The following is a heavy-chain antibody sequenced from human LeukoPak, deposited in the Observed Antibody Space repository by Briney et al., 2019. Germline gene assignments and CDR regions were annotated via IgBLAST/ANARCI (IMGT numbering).Heavy chain of an antibody. V-gene: IGHV1-8*01. Sequence: ASVKVSCKASGYTFTSYDINWVRQATGQGLEWRGWMNPNSGNTGYAQKFQGRVTMTRNTSISTAYMELSSLRSEDTAVYYCARLAYCSNDVCYSNYYYSMDVWGKGTTVTVSS. CDR3: ARLAYCSNDVCYSNYYYSMDV. CDR1: GYTFTSYD. J-gene: IGHJ6*03. D-gene: IGHD2-8*01. CDR2: MNPNSGNT.